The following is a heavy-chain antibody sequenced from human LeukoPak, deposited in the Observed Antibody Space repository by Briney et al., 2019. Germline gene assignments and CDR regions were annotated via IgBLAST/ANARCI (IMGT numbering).Heavy chain of an antibody. Sequence: GRSLRLSCAASQFIFNNYAMSWVRQAPGKGLEWVASISYDGVDKYYADSLKGRFTMSRDNSKNSVYLQMDSLRVEDTAMYYCAKDVDTVMDWANDAFDVWGQGTMVIVSS. D-gene: IGHD5-18*01. CDR2: ISYDGVDK. CDR1: QFIFNNYA. V-gene: IGHV3-30-3*01. J-gene: IGHJ3*01. CDR3: AKDVDTVMDWANDAFDV.